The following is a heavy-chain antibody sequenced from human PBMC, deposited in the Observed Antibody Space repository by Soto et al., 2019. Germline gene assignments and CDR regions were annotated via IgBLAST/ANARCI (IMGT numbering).Heavy chain of an antibody. J-gene: IGHJ4*02. CDR1: SGTFSGYN. V-gene: IGHV4-34*01. CDR3: ARGRLFLTTSGLAITYFDY. Sequence: PSETLSLTCAVYSGTFSGYNYSWIRQSPGKVLEWIGEITHGGSSTYSPSLKSRVTISLDTSKNQFSLNMTSMTAADTAVYYCARGRLFLTTSGLAITYFDYWGQGTLVTV. CDR2: ITHGGSS. D-gene: IGHD3-3*01.